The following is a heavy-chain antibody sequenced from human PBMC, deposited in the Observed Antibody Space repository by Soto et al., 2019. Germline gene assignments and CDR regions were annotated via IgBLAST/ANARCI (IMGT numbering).Heavy chain of an antibody. J-gene: IGHJ6*02. Sequence: GASVKVSCKASGGTFSSYAISWVRQAPGQGLEWMGGIIPIFGTANYAQKFQGRVTITADESTSTAYMELSSLRSEDTAVYYCATRMVRGVPYYYYGMDVWGQGTTVTVSS. CDR3: ATRMVRGVPYYYYGMDV. CDR1: GGTFSSYA. CDR2: IIPIFGTA. V-gene: IGHV1-69*13. D-gene: IGHD3-10*01.